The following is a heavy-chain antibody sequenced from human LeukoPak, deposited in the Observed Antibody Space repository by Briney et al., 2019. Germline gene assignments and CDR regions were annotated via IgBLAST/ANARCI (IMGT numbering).Heavy chain of an antibody. D-gene: IGHD2-21*02. CDR3: ARVPPGGDFLWGAFDI. V-gene: IGHV4-61*02. CDR2: IYTSGST. J-gene: IGHJ3*02. CDR1: GGSISSGSYY. Sequence: PSQTLSLTCTVSGGSISSGSYYWSWIRQPAGKGLEWIGRIYTSGSTNYNPSLKSRVTISVDTSKNQFSLKLSSVTAADTAVYYCARVPPGGDFLWGAFDIWSQGTMVTVSS.